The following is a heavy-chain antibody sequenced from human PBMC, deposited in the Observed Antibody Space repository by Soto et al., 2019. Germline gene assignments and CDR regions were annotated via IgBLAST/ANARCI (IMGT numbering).Heavy chain of an antibody. D-gene: IGHD2-15*01. Sequence: QVQLRQSGPGLVKPSGTLSLTCAGSVASIRSTNWWSWVRQSPGKGLEWLGEIYHTGSTTYNPSLRGRVSISGYKSNNQVSRRVRYVPAAYPAVCYCAPLPPRIELAVLPSPAWGQGALVCVSS. CDR1: VASIRSTNW. V-gene: IGHV4-4*02. CDR3: APLPPRIELAVLPSPA. J-gene: IGHJ5*02. CDR2: IYHTGST.